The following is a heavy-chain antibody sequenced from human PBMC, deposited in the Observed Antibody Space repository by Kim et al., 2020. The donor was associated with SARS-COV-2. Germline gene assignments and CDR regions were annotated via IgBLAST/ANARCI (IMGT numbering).Heavy chain of an antibody. D-gene: IGHD3-3*01. CDR2: IGTAGDT. CDR1: GFTFSSYD. Sequence: GGSLRLSCAASGFTFSSYDMHWVRQATGKGLEWVSAIGTAGDTYYPGSVKGRFTISRENAKNSLYLQMNSLRAGDTAVYYCARGTIFGDYYYYYGMDVWGQGTTVTVS. V-gene: IGHV3-13*01. CDR3: ARGTIFGDYYYYYGMDV. J-gene: IGHJ6*02.